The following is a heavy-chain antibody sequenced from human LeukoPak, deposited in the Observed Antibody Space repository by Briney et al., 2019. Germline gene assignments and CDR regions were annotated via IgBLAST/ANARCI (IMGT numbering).Heavy chain of an antibody. CDR2: IYSGGTT. Sequence: PGGSLRLSCVGSGFIVSSNYMSWVRQAPGKGLEGVSVIYSGGTTYYADSVKGRFTISRDNSKNTLYLQMNSLRAEDTAVYYCARVYSGYDYYSSWGQGTLVTVSS. J-gene: IGHJ5*02. CDR3: ARVYSGYDYYSS. CDR1: GFIVSSNY. D-gene: IGHD5-12*01. V-gene: IGHV3-66*01.